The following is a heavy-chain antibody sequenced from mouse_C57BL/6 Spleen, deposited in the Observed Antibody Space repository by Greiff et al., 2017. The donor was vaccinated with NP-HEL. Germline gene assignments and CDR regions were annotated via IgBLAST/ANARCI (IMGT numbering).Heavy chain of an antibody. J-gene: IGHJ2*01. CDR2: IWWDADK. CDR3: ARTPSITTVVAGDYFDY. CDR1: GFSLSTFGMG. D-gene: IGHD1-1*01. V-gene: IGHV8-8*01. Sequence: QVTLKESGPGILQPSQTLSLTCSFSGFSLSTFGMGVGWIRQPSGKGLEWLAHIWWDADKYYDPALTSRLTSTKDTSKNQVFLKIANVDTADTATYYCARTPSITTVVAGDYFDYRGHGTTLTVSS.